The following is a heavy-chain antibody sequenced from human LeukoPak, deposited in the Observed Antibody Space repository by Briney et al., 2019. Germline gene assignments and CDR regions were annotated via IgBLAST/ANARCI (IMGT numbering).Heavy chain of an antibody. Sequence: TSETLSLTCTVSGGSISSSSYYWGWIRQPPGKGLEWIGSIYYSGSTYYNPSLKSRVTISVDTSKNQFSLKLSSVTAADTAVYYCASLRVGATRPFDYWGQGTLVTVSS. CDR2: IYYSGST. V-gene: IGHV4-39*01. CDR1: GGSISSSSYY. CDR3: ASLRVGATRPFDY. J-gene: IGHJ4*02. D-gene: IGHD1-26*01.